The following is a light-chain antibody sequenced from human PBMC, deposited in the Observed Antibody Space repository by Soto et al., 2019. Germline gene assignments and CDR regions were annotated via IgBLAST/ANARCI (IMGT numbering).Light chain of an antibody. Sequence: QAVVTQPASVSGSPGQSITISCTGTSSDVGGYNYVSWYQPHPGKAPKLMIYEVSNRPSGVSNRFSGSKSGNTASLTISGLQAEDEADYYCSSYTSSSTLVFGGGTKLTVL. CDR1: SSDVGGYNY. J-gene: IGLJ3*02. CDR2: EVS. V-gene: IGLV2-14*01. CDR3: SSYTSSSTLV.